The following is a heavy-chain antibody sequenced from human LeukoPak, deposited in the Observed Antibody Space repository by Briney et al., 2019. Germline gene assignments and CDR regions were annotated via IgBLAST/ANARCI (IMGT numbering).Heavy chain of an antibody. CDR1: GFSFNNYA. V-gene: IGHV3-23*01. D-gene: IGHD4-23*01. Sequence: GGSLRLSCAAFGFSFNNYAMSWVRQAPGKGLEWVSAISTTGGSTYYADSVKGRFTVSRDNSKNTLSLQMDSLRVEDTALYYCAKDWTTVVTPKGYYFDSWGQGTLVTVSS. CDR3: AKDWTTVVTPKGYYFDS. CDR2: ISTTGGST. J-gene: IGHJ4*02.